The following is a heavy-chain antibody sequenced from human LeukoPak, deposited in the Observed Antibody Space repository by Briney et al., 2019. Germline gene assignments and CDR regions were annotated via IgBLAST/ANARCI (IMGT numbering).Heavy chain of an antibody. CDR1: GGTFSSYA. D-gene: IGHD6-13*01. CDR3: ARVAQAAAGTFYYYYYMDV. J-gene: IGHJ6*03. V-gene: IGHV1-69*05. Sequence: SSVKVSCKASGGTFSSYAISWVRQAPGQGLEWMGRIIPTFGTANYAQKFQGRVTITTDESTSTAYMELSSLRSEDTAVYYCARVAQAAAGTFYYYYYMDVWGKGTTVTVSS. CDR2: IIPTFGTA.